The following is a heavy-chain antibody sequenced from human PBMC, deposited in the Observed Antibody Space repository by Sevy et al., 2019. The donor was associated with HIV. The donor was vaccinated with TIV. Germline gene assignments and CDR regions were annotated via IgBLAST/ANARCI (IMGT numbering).Heavy chain of an antibody. CDR2: ISAYNGNT. J-gene: IGHJ4*02. Sequence: ASVKVSCKASGYTFTSYGISWVRQAPGQGPEWMGWISAYNGNTNYAQKLQGRVTMTTDTSTSTAYMELRSLRSDDTAVYYCARDRVKDYYDSSGYYPFDYWGQGTLVTVSS. V-gene: IGHV1-18*01. D-gene: IGHD3-22*01. CDR1: GYTFTSYG. CDR3: ARDRVKDYYDSSGYYPFDY.